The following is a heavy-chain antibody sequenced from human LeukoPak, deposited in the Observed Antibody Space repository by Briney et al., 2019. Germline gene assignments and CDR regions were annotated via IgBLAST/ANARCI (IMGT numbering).Heavy chain of an antibody. CDR2: INPNSGGT. CDR3: ARDFCSSTSCYGWFDP. D-gene: IGHD2-2*01. CDR1: GYTFTGYY. Sequence: GASVKVSCKASGYTFTGYYMNWVRQAPGQRLEWMGRINPNSGGTNYAQKFQGRVTMTRDTSISTAYMELSRLRSDDTAVYYCARDFCSSTSCYGWFDPWGQGTLVTVSS. V-gene: IGHV1-2*06. J-gene: IGHJ5*02.